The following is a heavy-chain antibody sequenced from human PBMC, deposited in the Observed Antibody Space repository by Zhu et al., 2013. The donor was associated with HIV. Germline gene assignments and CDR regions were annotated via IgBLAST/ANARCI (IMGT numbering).Heavy chain of an antibody. D-gene: IGHD3-16*01. Sequence: QVQLQESGPGLVKPSETLSLTCTVSGGSISSSSYYWGWIRQPPGKGLEWIGSIYYSGSTYYNPSLKSRVTISVDTSKNQFSLKLSSVTAADAAVYYCARGGSYLGESIRPDYWGQGTLVTVSS. CDR2: IYYSGST. V-gene: IGHV4-39*07. CDR1: GGSISSSSYY. CDR3: ARGGSYLGESIRPDY. J-gene: IGHJ4*02.